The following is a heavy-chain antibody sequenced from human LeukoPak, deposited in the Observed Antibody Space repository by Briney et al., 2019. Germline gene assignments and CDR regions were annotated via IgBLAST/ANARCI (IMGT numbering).Heavy chain of an antibody. CDR3: ARDSGTTGEVKFDP. Sequence: SETLSLTCTVSGGSISSYYLSWIRQPAGKGLEWIGRIYSRGTTYNPSLKERVTMSADTPRNHVSLTLNSVTAADTAVYYCARDSGTTGEVKFDPWGQGTLVTVSS. V-gene: IGHV4-4*07. CDR2: IYSRGT. D-gene: IGHD3-10*01. CDR1: GGSISSYY. J-gene: IGHJ5*02.